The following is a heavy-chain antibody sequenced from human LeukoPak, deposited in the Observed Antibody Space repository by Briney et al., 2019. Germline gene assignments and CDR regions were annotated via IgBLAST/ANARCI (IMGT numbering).Heavy chain of an antibody. CDR3: ARSPVVPAAMPRGNSGFDY. J-gene: IGHJ4*02. Sequence: KPSETLSLTCAVYGGSFSGYYWSWIRQPPGKGLEWIGYIYYSGSTNYNPSLKSRVTISVDTSKNQFSLKLSSVTAADTAVYYCARSPVVPAAMPRGNSGFDYWGQGTLVTVSS. CDR2: IYYSGST. CDR1: GGSFSGYY. V-gene: IGHV4-59*08. D-gene: IGHD2-2*01.